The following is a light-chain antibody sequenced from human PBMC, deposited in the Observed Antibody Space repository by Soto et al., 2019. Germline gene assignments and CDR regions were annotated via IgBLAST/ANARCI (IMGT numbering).Light chain of an antibody. CDR3: QQYSSSPRT. CDR1: QSVSSSY. J-gene: IGKJ1*01. CDR2: GAS. V-gene: IGKV3-20*01. Sequence: EIVLTQSPGTLSLSPGERATLSCRASQSVSSSYLAWYQQKPGQAPRLLIYGASSRATGIPDRFSGSGSGTDFTLTIRRLESEDFAVYYCQQYSSSPRTFGQGTKVDNK.